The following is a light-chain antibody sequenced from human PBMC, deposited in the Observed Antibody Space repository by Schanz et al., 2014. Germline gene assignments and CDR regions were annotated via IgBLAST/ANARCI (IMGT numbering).Light chain of an antibody. CDR3: SSYTSSNTLV. Sequence: QSALTQPASVSGSPGQSITISCTGTSSDVGGYNYVSWYQQHPGKAPKLMIYEVTKRPSGVSNRFSASKSGNTASLTISDLQAEDEADYYCSSYTSSNTLVFGTGTKLTVL. CDR1: SSDVGGYNY. CDR2: EVT. J-gene: IGLJ1*01. V-gene: IGLV2-14*01.